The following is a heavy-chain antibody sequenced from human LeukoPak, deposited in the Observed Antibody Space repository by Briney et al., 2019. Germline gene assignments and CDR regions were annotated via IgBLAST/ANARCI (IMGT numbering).Heavy chain of an antibody. CDR2: ICYDGSNK. D-gene: IGHD3-10*01. CDR3: ARGLSYGSGTSPANWFDP. CDR1: GFTFSYFD. V-gene: IGHV3-33*01. J-gene: IGHJ5*02. Sequence: TGGSLRLSCAASGFTFSYFDMHLVRQAPGKGPEWVATICYDGSNKSYADSVKGRFTISRDNSKKTLHLQMNSLRTEDTAVYYCARGLSYGSGTSPANWFDPWGQGTLVTVSS.